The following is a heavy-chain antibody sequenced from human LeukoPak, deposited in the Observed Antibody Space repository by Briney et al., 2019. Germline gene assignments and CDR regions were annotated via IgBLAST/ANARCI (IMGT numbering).Heavy chain of an antibody. J-gene: IGHJ4*02. Sequence: ASVKVSCKASGYTFTSYAMHWVRQAPGQRLEWMGWINAGNGNTKYSQKFQGRVTITRDTSASTAYMELRSLRSDDTAVYYCARDLKPPPVVDKSCPGYWGQGTLVTVSS. V-gene: IGHV1-3*01. CDR3: ARDLKPPPVVDKSCPGY. D-gene: IGHD2-15*01. CDR1: GYTFTSYA. CDR2: INAGNGNT.